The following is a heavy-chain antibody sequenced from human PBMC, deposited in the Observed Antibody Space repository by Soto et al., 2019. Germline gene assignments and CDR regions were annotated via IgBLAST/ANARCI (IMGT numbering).Heavy chain of an antibody. J-gene: IGHJ4*02. CDR3: AGAVSSDHINYLYF. CDR1: HGSISLDRFY. D-gene: IGHD2-21*02. V-gene: IGHV4-61*01. CDR2: ISHSGLT. Sequence: QVELQESGPGLVKPSETLSLTCTVSHGSISLDRFYWTWIRQPPGKGLEWTGYISHSGLTKYTPPLAKRLAIGADSSNNLFCVKLRAVSEGQPAVYYCAGAVSSDHINYLYFWGQGTQVSVSS.